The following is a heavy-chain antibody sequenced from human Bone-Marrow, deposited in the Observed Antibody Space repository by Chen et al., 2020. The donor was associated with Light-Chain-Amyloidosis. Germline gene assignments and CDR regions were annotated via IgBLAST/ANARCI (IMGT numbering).Heavy chain of an antibody. CDR1: GFIFSYYG. V-gene: IGHV3-30*02. CDR3: AKDSGGYFDSSGPLS. J-gene: IGHJ4*02. D-gene: IGHD3-22*01. CDR2: IRYDGSDK. Sequence: QVQLVESGGDVVQPGRSLRLSCAASGFIFSYYGMHWVRQAPGKGLEGVAFIRYDGSDKDYADSVKGRFTISRDNSKNTLFLQMKSLRADDTAVYYCAKDSGGYFDSSGPLSWGQGTLVTVSS.